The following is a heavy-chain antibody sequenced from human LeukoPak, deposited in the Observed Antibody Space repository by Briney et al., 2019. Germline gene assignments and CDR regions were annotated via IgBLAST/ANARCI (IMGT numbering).Heavy chain of an antibody. CDR1: GFTFSSYA. V-gene: IGHV3-23*01. CDR3: AKGGDYTVYYYYMDV. Sequence: GGSLRLSRAASGFTFSSYAMSWVRQAPGKGLEWVSAISGSGGSTYYADSVKGRFTISRDNSKNTLYLQMNSLRAEDTAVYYCAKGGDYTVYYYYMDVWGKGTTVTVSS. CDR2: ISGSGGST. J-gene: IGHJ6*03. D-gene: IGHD4-17*01.